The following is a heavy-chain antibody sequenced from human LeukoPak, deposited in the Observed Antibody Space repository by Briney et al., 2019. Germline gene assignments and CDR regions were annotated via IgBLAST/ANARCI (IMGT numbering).Heavy chain of an antibody. J-gene: IGHJ4*02. V-gene: IGHV3-23*01. CDR1: GFTFGTYA. CDR2: ISGSGGST. D-gene: IGHD6-13*01. Sequence: GGSLRLSCAASGFTFGTYAMTWVRQAPGKGLEWVSVISGSGGSTYYADSVKGRFIISRDNSKNTLYLQMNSLRAEDTAVYYCAKNHYSSSRDYFDYWGRGTLVTVSS. CDR3: AKNHYSSSRDYFDY.